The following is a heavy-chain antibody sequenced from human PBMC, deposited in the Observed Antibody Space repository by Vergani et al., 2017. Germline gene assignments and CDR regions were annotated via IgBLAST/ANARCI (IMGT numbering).Heavy chain of an antibody. CDR3: ARDRKSYSNGCSCFSVWGAFDI. CDR2: ISHSGST. CDR1: GDSFRSNKW. Sequence: VQLQESGPGLVKPPGTLSLTCAVSGDSFRSNKWWTWVRQSPGKTLEWIGEISHSGSTNYNPSLTGRVTLSLDTSKNQFSLRLSSVTAADTAVYYCARDRKSYSNGCSCFSVWGAFDIWGRGTTVTVSS. D-gene: IGHD2-15*01. V-gene: IGHV4-4*03. J-gene: IGHJ3*02.